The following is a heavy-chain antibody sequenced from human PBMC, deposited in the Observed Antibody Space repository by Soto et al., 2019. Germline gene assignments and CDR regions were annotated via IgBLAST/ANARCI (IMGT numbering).Heavy chain of an antibody. CDR2: IIPITATA. CDR1: GGTFGSYA. Sequence: QVQLVQSGAEVKKPGSSVKVSCKASGGTFGSYAISWVRQAPGQGLEWMGGIIPITATANYAQKFQGRVTITADESTSTPSMQLSSLRSEDTAVYYCARSQGSSTSLEIYYYYYYGMDVWGQGTTVTVSS. J-gene: IGHJ6*02. CDR3: ARSQGSSTSLEIYYYYYYGMDV. V-gene: IGHV1-69*01. D-gene: IGHD2-2*01.